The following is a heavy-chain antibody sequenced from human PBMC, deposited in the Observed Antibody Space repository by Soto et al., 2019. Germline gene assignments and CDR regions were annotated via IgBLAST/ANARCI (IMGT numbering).Heavy chain of an antibody. CDR1: GFTFSSYG. CDR3: SRDRMEWELPNAFDI. CDR2: IWYDGSNK. D-gene: IGHD1-26*01. Sequence: GGSLRLSCAASGFTFSSYGMHWVRQAPGKGLEWVAVIWYDGSNKYYADSVKGRFTISRDNSKNTLDLQMNSLRAEDTAVYYCSRDRMEWELPNAFDIWGQGTMFTVSS. J-gene: IGHJ3*02. V-gene: IGHV3-33*01.